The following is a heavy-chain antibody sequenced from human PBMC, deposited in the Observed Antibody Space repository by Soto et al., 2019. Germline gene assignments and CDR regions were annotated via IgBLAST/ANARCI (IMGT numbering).Heavy chain of an antibody. CDR3: ARVFLGYSSGWYGDIRFDP. Sequence: GGSRRLSCAASGFTFSSYSMNWVRQAPGKGLEWVSSISSSSSYIYYADSVKGRFTISRDNAKNSLYLQMNSLRAEDTAVYYCARVFLGYSSGWYGDIRFDPWGQGILVTVSS. J-gene: IGHJ5*02. V-gene: IGHV3-21*01. CDR2: ISSSSSYI. CDR1: GFTFSSYS. D-gene: IGHD6-19*01.